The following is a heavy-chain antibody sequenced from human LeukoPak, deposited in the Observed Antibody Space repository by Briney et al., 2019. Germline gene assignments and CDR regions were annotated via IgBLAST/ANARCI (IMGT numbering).Heavy chain of an antibody. Sequence: GGSLRLSCAASGFTFSRYAMSWVRQAPWKGLEWVSNISGSGFSTYYADSVKGRFTISRDNSKNTLYLQMNSLRAEDTAVYYCAKDGPRAYYYDSSAPTWGQGTLVTVSS. J-gene: IGHJ5*02. V-gene: IGHV3-23*01. CDR3: AKDGPRAYYYDSSAPT. CDR2: ISGSGFST. D-gene: IGHD3-22*01. CDR1: GFTFSRYA.